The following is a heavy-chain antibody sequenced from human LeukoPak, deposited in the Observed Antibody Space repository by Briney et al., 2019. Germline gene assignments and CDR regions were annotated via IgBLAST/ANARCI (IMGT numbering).Heavy chain of an antibody. Sequence: SETLSLTCSVSGGSISRSGYFWGWVRQPPGKGLEWIGNILYSGTTYYNPSLESRVTMSVDTSKNRLYLKLSSVTAADTAVYYCARDAGSYDFDYWGQGTLVTVSS. CDR2: ILYSGTT. D-gene: IGHD6-6*01. CDR3: ARDAGSYDFDY. CDR1: GGSISRSGYF. V-gene: IGHV4-39*07. J-gene: IGHJ4*02.